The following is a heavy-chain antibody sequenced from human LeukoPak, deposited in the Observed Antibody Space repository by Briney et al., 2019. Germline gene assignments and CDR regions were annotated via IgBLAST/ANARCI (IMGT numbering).Heavy chain of an antibody. CDR2: IFPGDSDT. J-gene: IGHJ3*02. CDR3: ARHQTIVVVQNAFDI. D-gene: IGHD3-22*01. V-gene: IGHV5-51*01. Sequence: GEPLNISCKASGYSFTSYWIGWVRQMPGKGLEWMGIIFPGDSDTRYSPSFQGQVTVSADKSISTAYLQWSSLKASDTAMYYCARHQTIVVVQNAFDIWGQGTMVTVSS. CDR1: GYSFTSYW.